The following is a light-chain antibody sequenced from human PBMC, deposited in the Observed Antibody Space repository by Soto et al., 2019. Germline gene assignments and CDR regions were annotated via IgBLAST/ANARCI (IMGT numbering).Light chain of an antibody. CDR2: AAS. V-gene: IGKV1-39*01. J-gene: IGKJ4*01. Sequence: DIQMTQSPSSLSASVGDRVTITCRPSQTIDNYLNWYQQKRGKAPKLLIYAASSLQSGVPSRFSGSGSGTDFTLSISSLQPEDFATYYCQQSYATPITFGGGTKVEIK. CDR1: QTIDNY. CDR3: QQSYATPIT.